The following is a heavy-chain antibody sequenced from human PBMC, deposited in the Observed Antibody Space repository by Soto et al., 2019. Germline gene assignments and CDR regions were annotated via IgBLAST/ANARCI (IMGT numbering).Heavy chain of an antibody. Sequence: EVQLVESGGGVVRPGGSLRLSCAASVFTFDECDMSCVRQAPGKGLEWVSGINWSGDSTTYADSVKGRFTISRDNAKNSLYLQMNSLIAEDTALYYCARVWELSPDYWGQGTLVTVSS. CDR3: ARVWELSPDY. V-gene: IGHV3-20*04. CDR2: INWSGDST. J-gene: IGHJ4*02. CDR1: VFTFDECD. D-gene: IGHD1-26*01.